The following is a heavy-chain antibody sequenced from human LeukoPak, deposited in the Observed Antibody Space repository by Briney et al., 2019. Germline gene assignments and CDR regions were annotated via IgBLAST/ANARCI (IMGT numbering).Heavy chain of an antibody. CDR3: AKPQLWNEVGYDAFDI. V-gene: IGHV3-23*01. J-gene: IGHJ3*02. CDR2: ISGSGGST. Sequence: GGSLRLSCAASGFTFSSYAMSWVRQAPGKGLEWVSAISGSGGSTYYADSVKGRFTISRDNSKNTLYLQMNSLRAEDTAVYYCAKPQLWNEVGYDAFDIWGQGTMVTVSS. D-gene: IGHD1-1*01. CDR1: GFTFSSYA.